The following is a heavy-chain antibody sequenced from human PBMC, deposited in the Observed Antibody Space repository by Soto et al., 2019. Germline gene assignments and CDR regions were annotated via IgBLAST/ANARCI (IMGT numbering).Heavy chain of an antibody. Sequence: SVXVSCKASGGTFSSYTISWVRQAPGQGLEWMGRIIPILGIANYAQKFQGRVTITADKSTSTAYMELSSPRSEDTAVYYCARAPIYDFWSGYPYYYMDVWGKGTTVTVSS. V-gene: IGHV1-69*02. J-gene: IGHJ6*03. CDR1: GGTFSSYT. CDR3: ARAPIYDFWSGYPYYYMDV. CDR2: IIPILGIA. D-gene: IGHD3-3*01.